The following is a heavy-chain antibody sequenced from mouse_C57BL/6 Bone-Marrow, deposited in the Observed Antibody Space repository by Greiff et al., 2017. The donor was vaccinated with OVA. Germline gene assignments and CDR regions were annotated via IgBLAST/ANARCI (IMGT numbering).Heavy chain of an antibody. D-gene: IGHD2-4*01. Sequence: VKLMESGPGLVAPSQSLSITCTVSGFSLTSYGVDWVRQSPGKGLEWLGVIWGVGSTNYNSALKSRLSISKDNSKSQVFLKMNSLQTDDTAMYYCASDDRYDYGFAYWGQGTLVTVSA. CDR3: ASDDRYDYGFAY. CDR2: IWGVGST. V-gene: IGHV2-6*01. J-gene: IGHJ3*01. CDR1: GFSLTSYG.